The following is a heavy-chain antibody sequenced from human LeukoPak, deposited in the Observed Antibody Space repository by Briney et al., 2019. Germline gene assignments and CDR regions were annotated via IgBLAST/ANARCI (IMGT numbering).Heavy chain of an antibody. CDR1: GFTFSSYS. J-gene: IGHJ6*02. CDR3: ARGGSYCYYYGMDV. CDR2: ISSSSSTI. V-gene: IGHV3-48*01. Sequence: PGGSLRLSCAASGFTFSSYSMNWVRQAPGKGLEWVSYISSSSSTIYYADSVKGRFTISRDNAKNSLYLQMNSLRAEDTAVYYCARGGSYCYYYGMDVWGQGTTVTVSS. D-gene: IGHD1-26*01.